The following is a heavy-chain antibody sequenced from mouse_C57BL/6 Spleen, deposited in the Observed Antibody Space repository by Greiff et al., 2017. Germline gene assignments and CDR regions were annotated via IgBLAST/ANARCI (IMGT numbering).Heavy chain of an antibody. CDR3: ARYGSSPLDY. CDR1: GYTFTSYW. V-gene: IGHV1-69*01. CDR2: IDPSDSYT. D-gene: IGHD1-1*01. Sequence: QVQLKESGAEPVMPGASVKLSCKASGYTFTSYWMHWVKQRPGQGLEWIGEIDPSDSYTNYNQKFKGKSTLTVDKSSSTAYMQLSSLTSEDSAVYYCARYGSSPLDYWGQGTTLTVSS. J-gene: IGHJ2*01.